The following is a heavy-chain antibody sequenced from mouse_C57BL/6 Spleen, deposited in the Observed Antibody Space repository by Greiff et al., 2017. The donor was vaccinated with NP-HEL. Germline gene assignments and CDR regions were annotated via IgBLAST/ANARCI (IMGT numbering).Heavy chain of an antibody. D-gene: IGHD3-2*02. J-gene: IGHJ2*01. CDR2: ISGGGGNT. V-gene: IGHV5-9*01. CDR1: GFTFSSYT. Sequence: EVQVVESGGGLVKPGGSLKLSCAASGFTFSSYTMSWVRQTPEKRLEWVATISGGGGNTYYPDSVKGRFTISRDNAKNTLYLQMSSLRSEDTALYYCARRGAAQATPFDYWGQGTTLTVSS. CDR3: ARRGAAQATPFDY.